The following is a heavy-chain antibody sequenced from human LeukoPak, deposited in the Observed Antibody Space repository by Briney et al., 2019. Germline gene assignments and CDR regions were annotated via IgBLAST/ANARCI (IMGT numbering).Heavy chain of an antibody. CDR3: AKAIYDSSGYSYYYYMDV. CDR1: GFTFSSYA. J-gene: IGHJ6*03. CDR2: ISGSGGST. Sequence: GGSLRLSCAASGFTFSSYAMSWVRQALGKGLEWVSAISGSGGSTYYADSVKGRFTISRDNSKNALYLQMNSLRAEDTAVYYCAKAIYDSSGYSYYYYMDVWGKGTTVTVSS. D-gene: IGHD3-22*01. V-gene: IGHV3-23*01.